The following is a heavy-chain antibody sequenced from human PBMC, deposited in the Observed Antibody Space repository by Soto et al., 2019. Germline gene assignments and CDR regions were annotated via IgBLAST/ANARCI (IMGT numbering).Heavy chain of an antibody. CDR2: ISWDSATV. Sequence: PGGSLRLSCSASGFTFDDCAMHWVRQAPGKGPEWVSGISWDSATVGYAESVKGRFTITRDDAKNSLYLQMDSLRREDTALYYCVQGRYPTMATPLDLWGQGTLVTVSS. J-gene: IGHJ5*02. CDR3: VQGRYPTMATPLDL. CDR1: GFTFDDCA. D-gene: IGHD3-9*01. V-gene: IGHV3-9*01.